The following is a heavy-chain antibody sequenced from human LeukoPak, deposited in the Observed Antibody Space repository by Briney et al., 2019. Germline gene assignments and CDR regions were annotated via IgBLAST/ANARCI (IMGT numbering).Heavy chain of an antibody. CDR2: ISGSGGST. CDR1: GFTFSSYW. Sequence: GGSLRLSCAASGFTFSSYWMHWVRQAPGKGLEWVSAISGSGGSTYYADSVKGRFTISRDNSKNTLYLQMNSLRAEDTAVYYCAKDQVVPAANYFDYWGQGTLVTVSS. CDR3: AKDQVVPAANYFDY. D-gene: IGHD2-2*01. J-gene: IGHJ4*02. V-gene: IGHV3-23*01.